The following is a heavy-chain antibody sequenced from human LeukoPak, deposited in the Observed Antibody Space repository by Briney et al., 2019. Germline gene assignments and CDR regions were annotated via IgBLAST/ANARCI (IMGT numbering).Heavy chain of an antibody. J-gene: IGHJ3*02. CDR3: ARRLVGATPTDAFDI. V-gene: IGHV3-30-3*01. CDR1: GFTFSSYA. CDR2: ISYDGTNK. D-gene: IGHD1-26*01. Sequence: GGSLRLSCAASGFTFSSYAMHWVRQAPGKGLEGVAVISYDGTNKFYADSVKGRFIISRDNSKNTLYLQMDSLTVEDTAVYYCARRLVGATPTDAFDIWGQGTVVTVSS.